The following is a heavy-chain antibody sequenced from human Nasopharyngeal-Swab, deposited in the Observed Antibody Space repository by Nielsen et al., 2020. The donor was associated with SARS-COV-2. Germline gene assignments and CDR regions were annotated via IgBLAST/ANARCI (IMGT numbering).Heavy chain of an antibody. CDR3: AKYSGWFTPYYYGMDV. D-gene: IGHD6-19*01. V-gene: IGHV3-23*01. J-gene: IGHJ6*02. Sequence: GGSLRLSCAASGFTFSSYAMSRVRQAPGKGLKWVSAISGSGGSTYYADSVKGRFTISRDNSKNTLYLQMNSLRAEDTAVYYCAKYSGWFTPYYYGMDVWGQGTTVTVSS. CDR2: ISGSGGST. CDR1: GFTFSSYA.